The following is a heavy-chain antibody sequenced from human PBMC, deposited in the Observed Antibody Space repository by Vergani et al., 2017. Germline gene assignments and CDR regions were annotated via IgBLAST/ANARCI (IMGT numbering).Heavy chain of an antibody. Sequence: QAQLQESGPGLVKPSETLSLTCHVFGVSVTDYNCNWIRQAPWKGLEWIGSLSTTGGATHASHNPSLKSRVSISGDTSKSQFSLRLTSVTAADSAIYYCAGDTHSWQRADRWGQGLLVSVSS. CDR1: GVSVTDYN. J-gene: IGHJ5*02. V-gene: IGHV4-59*02. D-gene: IGHD6-13*01. CDR2: LSTTGGA. CDR3: AGDTHSWQRADR.